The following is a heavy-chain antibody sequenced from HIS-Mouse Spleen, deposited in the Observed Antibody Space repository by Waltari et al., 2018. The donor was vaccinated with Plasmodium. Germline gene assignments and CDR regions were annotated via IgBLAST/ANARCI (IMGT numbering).Heavy chain of an antibody. Sequence: QVQLVQSGAEVKKPGASVKVSCKASGYTFTGYYMHWVRQAPGQGLEWMGWYNPNSGGTNYAQNFQGRVTMTRDTSITTAYMELSRLRCDETTVYYCARVLGYKAAAGTFVEYCQHWGQGNLVTVSS. CDR1: GYTFTGYY. J-gene: IGHJ1*01. CDR2: YNPNSGGT. CDR3: ARVLGYKAAAGTFVEYCQH. V-gene: IGHV1-2*02. D-gene: IGHD6-13*01.